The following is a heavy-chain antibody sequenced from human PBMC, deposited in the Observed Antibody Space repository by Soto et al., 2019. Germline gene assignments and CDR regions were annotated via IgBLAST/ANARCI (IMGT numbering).Heavy chain of an antibody. D-gene: IGHD3-10*01. CDR3: AKDLYYGSGSYYNVGYYYYGMDV. CDR2: TSTSGGST. V-gene: IGHV3-23*01. J-gene: IGHJ6*02. Sequence: EVQLLESGGGLVQPGGSLRLSCAASGFTFRTYAMSWVRQAPGRGLEWVSATSTSGGSTYYADSVKGRFTVSRDNSKNTLHLQMNSLRAEDTAVYYCAKDLYYGSGSYYNVGYYYYGMDVWGQGTTVTVSS. CDR1: GFTFRTYA.